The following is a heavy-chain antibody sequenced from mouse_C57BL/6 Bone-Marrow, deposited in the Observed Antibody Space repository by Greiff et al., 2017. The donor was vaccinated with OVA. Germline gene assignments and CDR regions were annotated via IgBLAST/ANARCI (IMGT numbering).Heavy chain of an antibody. V-gene: IGHV1-69*01. Sequence: QVQLQQPGAELVMPGASVKLSCTASGYTFTSYWMHWVKQRPGQGLEWIGEIDPSDSYTNSNQKFKGKSTLTVDKSSSTAYMQLSSLTSEDSAGYYCATDSEGFAYWGQGTLVTVSA. CDR1: GYTFTSYW. CDR3: ATDSEGFAY. CDR2: IDPSDSYT. J-gene: IGHJ3*01.